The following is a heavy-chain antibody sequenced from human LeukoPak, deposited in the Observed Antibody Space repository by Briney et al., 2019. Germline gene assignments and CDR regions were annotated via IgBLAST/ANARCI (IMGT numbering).Heavy chain of an antibody. CDR3: ARGMEGTTYYDSSGCADY. J-gene: IGHJ4*02. CDR1: RFTFSSYW. D-gene: IGHD3-22*01. Sequence: GGSLRLSCAASRFTFSSYWMSWVRQAPGKGLEWVANIKQDGSEKYYVDSVKGRFTISRGNAKNSLYLQMNSLRAEDTAVYYCARGMEGTTYYDSSGCADYWGQGTLVTVSS. CDR2: IKQDGSEK. V-gene: IGHV3-7*03.